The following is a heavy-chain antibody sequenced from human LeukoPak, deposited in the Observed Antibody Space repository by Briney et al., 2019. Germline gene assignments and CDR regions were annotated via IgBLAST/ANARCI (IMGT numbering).Heavy chain of an antibody. CDR2: INHSGST. J-gene: IGHJ4*02. CDR1: GGSFSGYY. CDR3: ARGGYWRFDY. Sequence: PSETLSLTCAVYGGSFSGYYWSWIRQPPGKGLEWIGEINHSGSTNYNPSLKSRVTISVDTSKNQFSLKLTSVTAADTAVYYCARGGYWRFDYWDQGTLVTLSS. D-gene: IGHD3-22*01. V-gene: IGHV4-34*01.